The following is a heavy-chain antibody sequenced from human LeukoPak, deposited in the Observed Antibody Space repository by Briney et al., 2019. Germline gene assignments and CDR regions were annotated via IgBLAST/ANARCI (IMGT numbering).Heavy chain of an antibody. V-gene: IGHV3-15*01. CDR2: IKTKIDGGTI. CDR3: STSRVGY. Sequence: GGPLRLSCSASGFIFTDAWMSWVRQAPGKGQEWVGRIKTKIDGGTIDYAAPVKGRFTISRDDSKAMFYLQMNNLKTEDTAVYYCSTSRVGYWGQGTPVTVSA. CDR1: GFIFTDAW. J-gene: IGHJ4*02.